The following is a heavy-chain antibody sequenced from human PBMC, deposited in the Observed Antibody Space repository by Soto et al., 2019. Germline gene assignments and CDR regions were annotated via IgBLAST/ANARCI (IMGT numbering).Heavy chain of an antibody. Sequence: QVQLQESGPGLVKPSQTLSLTCTVSGGSISSGGYYWSWIRQHPGKGLEWIGYIYYSWSTYYNPSLKSRVTNSLDSSKNHFSLRLGSVTAGDTAVYYFARDTYSVPPIWFGEFAAGHYYGMDVWGQGTTVTVSS. V-gene: IGHV4-31*03. CDR1: GGSISSGGYY. D-gene: IGHD3-10*01. J-gene: IGHJ6*02. CDR2: IYYSWST. CDR3: ARDTYSVPPIWFGEFAAGHYYGMDV.